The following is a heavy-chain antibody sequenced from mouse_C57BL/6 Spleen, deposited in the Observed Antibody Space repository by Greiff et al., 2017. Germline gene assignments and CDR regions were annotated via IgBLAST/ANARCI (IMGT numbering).Heavy chain of an antibody. CDR2: ISSGGSYT. D-gene: IGHD2-5*01. J-gene: IGHJ3*01. CDR1: GFTFSSYG. Sequence: EVQLQESGGDLVKPGGSLKLSCAASGFTFSSYGMSWVRQTPDKRLEWVATISSGGSYTYYPDSVKGRFTISRDNAKNTLYLQMSSLKSEDTAMYYCARRDSNYDWFAYWGQGTLVTVSA. V-gene: IGHV5-6*01. CDR3: ARRDSNYDWFAY.